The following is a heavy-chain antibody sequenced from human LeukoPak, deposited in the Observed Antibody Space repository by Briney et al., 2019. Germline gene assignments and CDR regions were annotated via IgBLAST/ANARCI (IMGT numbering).Heavy chain of an antibody. V-gene: IGHV3-7*03. J-gene: IGHJ4*02. Sequence: PGGSLRLSCAASGFTFSSHWMSWVRQAPGKGLEWVANIKKDGSEKYYVDSVKGRFTISRDNAKTSLYLQMNSLKTEDTAVYYCTASDHLYCSSSSCHFDYWGQGTLVTVAS. D-gene: IGHD2-2*01. CDR3: TASDHLYCSSSSCHFDY. CDR2: IKKDGSEK. CDR1: GFTFSSHW.